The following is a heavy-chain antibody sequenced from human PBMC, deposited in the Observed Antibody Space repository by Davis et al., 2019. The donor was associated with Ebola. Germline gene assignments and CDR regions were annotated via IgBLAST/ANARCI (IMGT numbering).Heavy chain of an antibody. D-gene: IGHD2-2*02. Sequence: PGGSLRLSCAASGFTFSNAWMSWVRQAPGKGLEWVGRIKGKTDGGTTDYAAPVKGRFTISRDDSKNTLYLQMNSLKTEDTAVYYCTTDIVVVPAAILTSDAFDIWGQGTMVTVSS. CDR2: IKGKTDGGTT. J-gene: IGHJ3*02. CDR1: GFTFSNAW. CDR3: TTDIVVVPAAILTSDAFDI. V-gene: IGHV3-15*01.